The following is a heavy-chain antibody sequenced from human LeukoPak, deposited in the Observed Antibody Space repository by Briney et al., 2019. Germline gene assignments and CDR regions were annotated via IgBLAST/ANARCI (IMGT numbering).Heavy chain of an antibody. CDR2: IYYSGST. Sequence: SETLSLTCTVSGGSISSSSYYWGWIRQPPGKGLEWIGSIYYSGSTNYNPSLKSRVTISVDTSKNQFSLKLSSVTAADTAVYYCARSRDWYFDLWGRGTLVTVSS. CDR3: ARSRDWYFDL. J-gene: IGHJ2*01. V-gene: IGHV4-39*07. CDR1: GGSISSSSYY.